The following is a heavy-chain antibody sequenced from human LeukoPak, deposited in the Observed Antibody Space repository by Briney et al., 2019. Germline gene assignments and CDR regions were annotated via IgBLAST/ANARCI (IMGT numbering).Heavy chain of an antibody. J-gene: IGHJ4*02. CDR1: GGSISSFY. V-gene: IGHV4-59*01. Sequence: SETLSLTCAVSGGSISSFYWSWIRQSPGKGLEWIGYIYYSETNYNPSLKSRVTISADTSKDQFSLKLTSVTAADTAVYYCAGGLKIYGSGYYFTYWGWGTLVTVSS. D-gene: IGHD3-10*01. CDR2: IYYSET. CDR3: AGGLKIYGSGYYFTY.